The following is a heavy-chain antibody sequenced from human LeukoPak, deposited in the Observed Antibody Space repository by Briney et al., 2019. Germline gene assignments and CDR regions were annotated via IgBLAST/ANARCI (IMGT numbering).Heavy chain of an antibody. CDR3: ASGTAMDPYYYYGMDV. V-gene: IGHV1-8*01. J-gene: IGHJ6*02. CDR1: GYTFTSYD. D-gene: IGHD2-2*01. Sequence: ASVKVSCKASGYTFTSYDINWVRQATGQGLEWMGWMNPNSGNTGYAQKFQGRVTMTRNTSASTAYMELSSLRSEDTAVYYCASGTAMDPYYYYGMDVWGQGTTVTVSS. CDR2: MNPNSGNT.